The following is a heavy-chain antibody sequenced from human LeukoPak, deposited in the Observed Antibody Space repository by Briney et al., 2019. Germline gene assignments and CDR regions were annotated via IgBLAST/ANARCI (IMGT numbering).Heavy chain of an antibody. D-gene: IGHD3-22*01. CDR2: INPSGGST. CDR1: GYTFTSYY. Sequence: ASVKVSCKASGYTFTSYYMHWVRQAPGQGLEWMGIINPSGGSTSYAQKFQGRVTMTRDTSTSTVYMELSSLRSEDTAVYYCATGVTMIVVVQYFDYWGQGTLVTVSS. CDR3: ATGVTMIVVVQYFDY. V-gene: IGHV1-46*01. J-gene: IGHJ4*02.